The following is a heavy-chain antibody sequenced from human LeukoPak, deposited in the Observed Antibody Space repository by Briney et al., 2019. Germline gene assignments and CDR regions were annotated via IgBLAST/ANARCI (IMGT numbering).Heavy chain of an antibody. J-gene: IGHJ4*02. CDR2: INPSGGST. V-gene: IGHV1-46*01. CDR3: ARDHSGSYYGAGY. D-gene: IGHD1-26*01. Sequence: ASVKVSCKASGYTFTRYYMHWVRQAPGQGLEWMGIINPSGGSTSYAQKFQGRVTMTRDTSISTAYMELSRLRSDDTAVYYCARDHSGSYYGAGYWGQGTLVTVSS. CDR1: GYTFTRYY.